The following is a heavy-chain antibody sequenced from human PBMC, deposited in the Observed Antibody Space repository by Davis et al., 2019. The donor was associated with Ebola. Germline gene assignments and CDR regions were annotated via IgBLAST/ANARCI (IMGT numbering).Heavy chain of an antibody. CDR1: GFTFSSYA. D-gene: IGHD3-10*01. J-gene: IGHJ4*02. CDR3: ASGLWFGELSAPN. V-gene: IGHV3-23*01. CDR2: ISGSGGST. Sequence: GGSLRLSCAASGFTFSSYAMSWVRQAPGKGLEWVSAISGSGGSTYYADSVKGRFTISRDNSKNTLYLQMNSLRAEDTAVYYCASGLWFGELSAPNWGQGTLDTVSS.